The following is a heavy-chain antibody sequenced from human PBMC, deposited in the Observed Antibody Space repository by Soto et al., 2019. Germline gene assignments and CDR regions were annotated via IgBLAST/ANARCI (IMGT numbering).Heavy chain of an antibody. CDR3: VKVSTFYDILTGYYSTNFFDP. Sequence: GGSLRLSCAASGFTFSRVSMNWVRQVPGKGLEWVASISSASSETWYADSVKGRFIISRDNSKNTLYLQMNSLRPEDTAVYYCVKVSTFYDILTGYYSTNFFDPWGQGTLVTVSS. V-gene: IGHV3-21*01. D-gene: IGHD3-9*01. J-gene: IGHJ5*02. CDR1: GFTFSRVS. CDR2: ISSASSET.